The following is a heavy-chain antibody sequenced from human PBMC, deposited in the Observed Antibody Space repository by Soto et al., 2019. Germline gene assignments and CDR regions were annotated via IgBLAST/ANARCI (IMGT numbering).Heavy chain of an antibody. CDR1: GGSFSDSY. D-gene: IGHD5-18*01. Sequence: SETLSLTCAVFGGSFSDSYWSWIRQSPEKGLEWIGEITNSGSTYYNPSLKSRVTISGDTSKNQFSLEVRSVTAADTAVYFCARGSTAIATRWFDSWGQGTLVTVSS. CDR2: ITNSGST. CDR3: ARGSTAIATRWFDS. J-gene: IGHJ5*01. V-gene: IGHV4-34*01.